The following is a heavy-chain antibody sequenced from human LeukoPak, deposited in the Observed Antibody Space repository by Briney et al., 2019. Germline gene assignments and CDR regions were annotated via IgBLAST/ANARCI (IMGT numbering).Heavy chain of an antibody. CDR3: ARVLGRSYYYYGMDV. D-gene: IGHD3-16*01. J-gene: IGHJ6*02. V-gene: IGHV1-69*04. CDR2: IIPILGIA. CDR1: GGTFSSYA. Sequence: GASVKVSCKASGGTFSSYAISWVRQAPGQGLEWMGRIIPILGIANYAQKFQGRVTITADKSTSTAYMELSSLRSEDTAVYYCARVLGRSYYYYGMDVWGQGTTVTVSS.